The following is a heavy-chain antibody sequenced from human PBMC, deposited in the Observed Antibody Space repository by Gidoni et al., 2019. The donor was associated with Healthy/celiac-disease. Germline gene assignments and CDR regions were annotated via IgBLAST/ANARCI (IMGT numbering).Heavy chain of an antibody. Sequence: QVQLQESGPGLVKPSQTLSLTCTVSGGSISSGSYYWSWIRQPAGKGLEWIGRIYTSGSTNYNPSLKSRVTISVDTSKNQFSLKLSSVTAADTAVYYCAAAGDYYYYYMDVWGKGTTVTVSS. J-gene: IGHJ6*03. CDR3: AAAGDYYYYYMDV. D-gene: IGHD6-13*01. CDR1: GGSISSGSYY. V-gene: IGHV4-61*02. CDR2: IYTSGST.